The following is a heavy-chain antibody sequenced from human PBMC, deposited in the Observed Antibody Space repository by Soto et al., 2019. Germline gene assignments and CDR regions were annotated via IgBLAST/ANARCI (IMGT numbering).Heavy chain of an antibody. Sequence: SETLSLTCVVSGGSLSSYYWSWIRQAPGKGLEWIGYMHYSGSTKYNPSLNSRVSISVDRTNNQFSLRLSSVTAADTAVYYCARQYYNAFDYWGQGTLVTVSS. D-gene: IGHD3-10*01. CDR3: ARQYYNAFDY. CDR1: GGSLSSYY. V-gene: IGHV4-59*08. CDR2: MHYSGST. J-gene: IGHJ4*02.